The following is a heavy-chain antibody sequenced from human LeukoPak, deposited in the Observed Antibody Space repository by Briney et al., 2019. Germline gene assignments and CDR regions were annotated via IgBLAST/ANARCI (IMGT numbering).Heavy chain of an antibody. CDR1: GFTFNNYV. CDR3: AKPATGTNSFDY. D-gene: IGHD6-13*01. CDR2: ISGSGGST. V-gene: IGHV3-23*01. Sequence: QPGGSLRLSCAVSGFTFNNYVMSWVRQAPGKGLEWVSTISGSGGSTYYADCVKGRFTISRDNSKSTLYLQLSGLRVEDTAVYYCAKPATGTNSFDYWGQGTLVTVSS. J-gene: IGHJ4*02.